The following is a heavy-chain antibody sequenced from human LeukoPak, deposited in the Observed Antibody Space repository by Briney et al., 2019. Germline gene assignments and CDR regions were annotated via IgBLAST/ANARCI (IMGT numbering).Heavy chain of an antibody. J-gene: IGHJ4*02. Sequence: XXXAAXXFTFXNXXMSWVXXPPGXXLXXXXAIGGSGNTYYTDSVKGRFTISRDNSKNTLYLAMYSLRAEDTAVYYCAKDRDHISGAGSFDYWGQGTLVTVSS. CDR1: XFTFXNXX. D-gene: IGHD6-13*01. CDR2: IGGSGNT. V-gene: IGHV3-23*01. CDR3: AKDRDHISGAGSFDY.